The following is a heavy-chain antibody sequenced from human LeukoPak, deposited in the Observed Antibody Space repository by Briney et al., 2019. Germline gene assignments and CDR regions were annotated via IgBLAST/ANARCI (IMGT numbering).Heavy chain of an antibody. D-gene: IGHD3-22*01. CDR2: IYTSGST. V-gene: IGHV4-4*07. CDR3: ARDRYYYDSSGPLRP. CDR1: GVSISSYY. J-gene: IGHJ4*02. Sequence: SPSETLSLTCTVSGVSISSYYWSWIRQPVGKGLERIGRIYTSGSTNYNPSLKSRVTMSVDTSKNQFSLKLSSVTAADTAVYYCARDRYYYDSSGPLRPWGQGTLVTVSS.